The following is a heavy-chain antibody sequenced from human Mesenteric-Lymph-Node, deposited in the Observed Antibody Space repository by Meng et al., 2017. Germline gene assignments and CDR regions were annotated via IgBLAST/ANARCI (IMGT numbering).Heavy chain of an antibody. V-gene: IGHV1-18*01. CDR3: ARGGVMVVSPLHLDY. J-gene: IGHJ4*02. Sequence: QVQLVQSGAEVKKPGASVTVSSKVSGYTFTNYGISWVRQAPGQGLEWMGWISAYNGNTNYAQKFQGRVTMTTDTSTNTAYLDLRSLRSDDTAVYYCARGGVMVVSPLHLDYWGQGTLVTVSS. CDR2: ISAYNGNT. CDR1: GYTFTNYG. D-gene: IGHD2-8*02.